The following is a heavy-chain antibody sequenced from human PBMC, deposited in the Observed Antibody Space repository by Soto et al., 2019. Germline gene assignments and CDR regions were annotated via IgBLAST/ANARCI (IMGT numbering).Heavy chain of an antibody. D-gene: IGHD6-19*01. CDR3: AKEYSSGWVYYGMEV. Sequence: QVQLVESGGGVVQPGRSLRLSCAASGFTFSSYGMHWVRQAPGKGLEWVAVISYDGSNTYYADSVKGRFTISRDNSKNTLYLQMNSLRAEDTAVYYWAKEYSSGWVYYGMEVWGQGTTVTGSS. J-gene: IGHJ6*01. V-gene: IGHV3-30*18. CDR2: ISYDGSNT. CDR1: GFTFSSYG.